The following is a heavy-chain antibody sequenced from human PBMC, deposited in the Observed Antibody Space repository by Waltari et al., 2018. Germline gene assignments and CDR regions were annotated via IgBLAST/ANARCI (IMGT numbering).Heavy chain of an antibody. V-gene: IGHV5-10-1*03. Sequence: VQLVQSGAEVTKPGESLRISCQVSGSSFTDYWILWVRQMPGKVLEWVARIDPRDSSTVYNSSFQGHVTVSADKSISTAYLQWSSLKASDTAMYFCARRVVREPFDHWGQGTLVTVSS. D-gene: IGHD3-10*02. J-gene: IGHJ4*02. CDR3: ARRVVREPFDH. CDR1: GSSFTDYW. CDR2: IDPRDSST.